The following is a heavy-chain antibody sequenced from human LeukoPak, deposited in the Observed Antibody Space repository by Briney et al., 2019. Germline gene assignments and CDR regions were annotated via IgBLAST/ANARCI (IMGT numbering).Heavy chain of an antibody. CDR2: MNPNSGNT. V-gene: IGHV1-8*01. CDR1: GYTFTSYD. J-gene: IGHJ6*03. Sequence: ASVTVSFKASGYTFTSYDINWVRQAPGQGLEWMGWMNPNSGNTGYAQKFQGRVTMTRNTSISTDYMKLSSLRSEDTAVYYCARGTYDSSGYYYVLPYYYYYYMDVWGKGTTVTVSS. CDR3: ARGTYDSSGYYYVLPYYYYYYMDV. D-gene: IGHD3-22*01.